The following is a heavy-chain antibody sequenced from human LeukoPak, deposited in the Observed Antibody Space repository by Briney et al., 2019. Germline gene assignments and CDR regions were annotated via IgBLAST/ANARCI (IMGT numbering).Heavy chain of an antibody. J-gene: IGHJ4*02. V-gene: IGHV3-7*01. CDR2: IRQDGSEK. D-gene: IGHD6-19*01. CDR1: GFTFTSFW. CDR3: ARDTSGGWYGLIDY. Sequence: PGGSLRLSCEASGFTFTSFWMSWVRQSPGKGLEWVANIRQDGSEKYYVDPVKGRFTISRDNAKNSLYLQMNSLRAEVTAVYYCARDTSGGWYGLIDYWGQGTPVTVSS.